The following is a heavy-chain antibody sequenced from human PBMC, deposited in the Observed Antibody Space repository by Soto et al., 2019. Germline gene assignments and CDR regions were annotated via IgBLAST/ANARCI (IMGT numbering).Heavy chain of an antibody. Sequence: PGESLKISCKGSGYSFTSYWIGWVRQMPGKGLEWMGIIYPGDSDTRYSPSFQGQVTISADKSISTAYLQWSSLKASDTAMYYCARAKYCSGAPYYYYGMDVWAKGPRSPSP. J-gene: IGHJ6*02. CDR2: IYPGDSDT. CDR3: ARAKYCSGAPYYYYGMDV. CDR1: GYSFTSYW. V-gene: IGHV5-51*01. D-gene: IGHD3-10*01.